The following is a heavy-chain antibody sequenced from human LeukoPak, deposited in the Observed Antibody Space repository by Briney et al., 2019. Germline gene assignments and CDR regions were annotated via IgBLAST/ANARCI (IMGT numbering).Heavy chain of an antibody. D-gene: IGHD6-6*01. CDR3: AKVWGSISARPIDY. V-gene: IGHV3-11*04. J-gene: IGHJ4*02. Sequence: KPGGSLRLSCAVCRLTFSDYYMSWIRQAPGKGLEWVSYISSSGSTIYYADSVKGRFTISRDNAKNSLYLQMNSLRAEDTAVYYCAKVWGSISARPIDYWGQGTLVTVSS. CDR1: RLTFSDYY. CDR2: ISSSGSTI.